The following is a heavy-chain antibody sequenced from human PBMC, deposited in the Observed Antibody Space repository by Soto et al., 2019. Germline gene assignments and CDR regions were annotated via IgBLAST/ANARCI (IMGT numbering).Heavy chain of an antibody. CDR1: GGSISSYY. Sequence: PSETLSLTCTVSGGSISSYYWSWIRQPPGKGLEWIGYIYYSGSTNYNPSLKSRVTISVDTSKNQFSLKLSSVTAADTAVYYCARVPSGDYYYDYWGQGTLVTVSS. V-gene: IGHV4-59*01. CDR2: IYYSGST. J-gene: IGHJ4*02. CDR3: ARVPSGDYYYDY.